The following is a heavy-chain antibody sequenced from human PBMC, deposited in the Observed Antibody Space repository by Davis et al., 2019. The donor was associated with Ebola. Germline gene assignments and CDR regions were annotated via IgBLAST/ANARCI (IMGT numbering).Heavy chain of an antibody. J-gene: IGHJ5*02. Sequence: AASVKVSCKASGYTFTGYYMHWVRQAPGQGLEWMGRINPNSGGTNYAQKFQGRVTMTRDTSISTAHMELSRLRSDDTAVYYCARGGSTADWFDPWGQGTLVTVSS. CDR2: INPNSGGT. CDR3: ARGGSTADWFDP. CDR1: GYTFTGYY. D-gene: IGHD5-18*01. V-gene: IGHV1-2*06.